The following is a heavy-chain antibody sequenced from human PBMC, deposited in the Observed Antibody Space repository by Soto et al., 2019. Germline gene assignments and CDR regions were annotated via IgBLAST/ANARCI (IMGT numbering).Heavy chain of an antibody. Sequence: EVHLMESGGGWVQPGRSLRLSCAASGFTFDNYAMHWVRQAPGKGLEWVSGISWNSGNIGYADSVKGRFTIARENAKTSLYLEMNSLRAEDTALYYCAKSLKIFGLATTRSGPLDSWGQGALVTVSS. J-gene: IGHJ4*02. D-gene: IGHD3-3*01. V-gene: IGHV3-9*01. CDR3: AKSLKIFGLATTRSGPLDS. CDR2: ISWNSGNI. CDR1: GFTFDNYA.